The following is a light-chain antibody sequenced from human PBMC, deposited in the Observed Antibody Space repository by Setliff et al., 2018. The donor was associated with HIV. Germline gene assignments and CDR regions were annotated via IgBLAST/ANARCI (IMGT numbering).Light chain of an antibody. J-gene: IGLJ1*01. CDR3: CSYAGTSTV. CDR1: SSDVGGHNY. CDR2: DVT. Sequence: QSALTQPRPVSGSPGQSVTISCTGTSSDVGGHNYVSWYQQYPGKAPKLIIYDVTERPSGIPNRFSASKSGNTASLTISGLQAEDEADYYCCSYAGTSTVFGTGTKVTVL. V-gene: IGLV2-11*01.